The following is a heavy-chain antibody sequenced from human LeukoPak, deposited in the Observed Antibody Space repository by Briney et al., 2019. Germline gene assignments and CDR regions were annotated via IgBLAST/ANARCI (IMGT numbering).Heavy chain of an antibody. D-gene: IGHD6-13*01. V-gene: IGHV1-2*02. Sequence: GASVKVSCKASGYTFTGYYMHWVRQAPGQGLEWMGWINPNSGGTNYAQKFQGRVTMTRDTSISTAYMELSRLRSDDTAVYYCASLVAAAGTGRNFDYWGEGTLVTVSS. CDR3: ASLVAAAGTGRNFDY. J-gene: IGHJ4*02. CDR2: INPNSGGT. CDR1: GYTFTGYY.